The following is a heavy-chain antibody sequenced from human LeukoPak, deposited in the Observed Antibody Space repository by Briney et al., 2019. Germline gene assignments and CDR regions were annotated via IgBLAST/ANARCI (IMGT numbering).Heavy chain of an antibody. V-gene: IGHV3-7*01. CDR2: IKQDGSEN. D-gene: IGHD2-21*02. CDR3: ARDCETHCGGDPPDY. CDR1: GFTFSRYW. J-gene: IGHJ4*02. Sequence: PGGSLRLSCAASGFTFSRYWMSWVRQAPGKGLEWVANIKQDGSENYYMDSVKGRFTISRDDAKNSLYLQMNSLRAEDTAVYYCARDCETHCGGDPPDYWGQGTLVTVSS.